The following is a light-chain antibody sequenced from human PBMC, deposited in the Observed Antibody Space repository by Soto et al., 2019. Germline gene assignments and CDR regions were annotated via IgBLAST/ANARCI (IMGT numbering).Light chain of an antibody. CDR1: QAIRND. V-gene: IGKV1-6*01. Sequence: AIQMTQSPSSLSASVGDRVTITCRASQAIRNDLGWYQQKPGKAPNLLIFGASNLQVGVPVRFSASGSGTNFTLTISNLQPEDFASYYCLQDYTYPWTFGQGTKVEI. CDR3: LQDYTYPWT. CDR2: GAS. J-gene: IGKJ1*01.